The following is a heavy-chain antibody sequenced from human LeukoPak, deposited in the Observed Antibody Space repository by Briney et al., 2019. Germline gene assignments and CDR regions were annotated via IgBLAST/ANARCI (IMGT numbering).Heavy chain of an antibody. D-gene: IGHD6-19*01. V-gene: IGHV3-43*02. CDR3: AKIHPNSGWFDY. CDR2: ISGDGGGT. J-gene: IGHJ4*02. Sequence: GSLRLSCAASGFTFDDYAIHWVRQAPGKGLEWLSIISGDGGGTYYADSVKGRFTIYRDNSKNSVYLQMNSLRTEDTALYSCAKIHPNSGWFDYWGQGTLVTVSS. CDR1: GFTFDDYA.